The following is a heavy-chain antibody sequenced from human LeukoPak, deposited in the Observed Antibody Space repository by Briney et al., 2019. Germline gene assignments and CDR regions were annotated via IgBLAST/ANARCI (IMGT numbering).Heavy chain of an antibody. CDR3: ARGASNLAY. J-gene: IGHJ4*02. D-gene: IGHD2/OR15-2a*01. CDR2: MNSDGSEK. V-gene: IGHV3-7*03. Sequence: GGSLRLSCTASGLTFSGHWMTWVRQTPGKGLEWVASMNSDGSEKYYVDSVGGRFTISRDDAQKSVYLQMNSLRVEDTAVYYCARGASNLAYWGQGTLVTVS. CDR1: GLTFSGHW.